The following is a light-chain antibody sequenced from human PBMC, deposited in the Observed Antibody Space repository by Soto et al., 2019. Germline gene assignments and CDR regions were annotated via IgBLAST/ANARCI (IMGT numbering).Light chain of an antibody. V-gene: IGKV3D-11*01. CDR3: QQRRTH. CDR1: EGLSSY. Sequence: EIVLTQSPVTLSLSPGERATLSCRASEGLSSYLAWYQHKPGQAPRLLIYNASSRATGVPARFSGSGSGTDFTLTIGSLEPEDSAIYYCQQRRTHFGPGTKVDIK. J-gene: IGKJ3*01. CDR2: NAS.